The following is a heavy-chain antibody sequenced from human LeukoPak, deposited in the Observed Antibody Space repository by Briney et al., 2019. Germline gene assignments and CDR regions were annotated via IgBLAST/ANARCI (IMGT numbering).Heavy chain of an antibody. CDR2: ISSSSSYI. CDR1: GFTFSSYS. V-gene: IGHV3-21*01. Sequence: PGGSLRLSCAASGFTFSSYSMNWVRQAPGKGLEWVSSISSSSSYIYYADSVKGRFIISRDNAKNSLYLQMNSLRAEDTAVYYCRGDLFGRCDLSPGGGQGCTVIVSS. CDR3: RGDLFGRCDLSPG. D-gene: IGHD2-21*01. J-gene: IGHJ6*02.